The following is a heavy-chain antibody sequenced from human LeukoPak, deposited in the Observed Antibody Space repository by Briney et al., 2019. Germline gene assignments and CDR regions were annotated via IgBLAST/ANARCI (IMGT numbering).Heavy chain of an antibody. CDR1: GFTFSSYG. CDR2: ISGSGGST. Sequence: GRSLRLSCAASGFTFSSYGMHWVRQAPGKGLEWVSAISGSGGSTYYADSVKGRFTISRDNSKNTLYLQMNSLRAEDTAVYYCAKDLVGYSLFYWGQGTLVTVSS. J-gene: IGHJ4*02. D-gene: IGHD5-18*01. V-gene: IGHV3-23*01. CDR3: AKDLVGYSLFY.